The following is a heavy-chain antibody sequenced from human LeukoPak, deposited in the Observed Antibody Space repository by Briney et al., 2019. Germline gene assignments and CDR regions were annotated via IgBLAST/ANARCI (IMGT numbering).Heavy chain of an antibody. CDR2: ISGSGDST. D-gene: IGHD2-15*01. CDR1: GFTFSNYA. J-gene: IGHJ4*02. CDR3: AKNRGDITSSRVGCDY. Sequence: GGSLRLSCAASGFTFSNYAMTWVRQVPGKGLEWVSIISGSGDSTYYADSVKGRFTISRDNPKNTLYLQMNTLRAEDTAVYYCAKNRGDITSSRVGCDYWGQGALVTVSS. V-gene: IGHV3-23*01.